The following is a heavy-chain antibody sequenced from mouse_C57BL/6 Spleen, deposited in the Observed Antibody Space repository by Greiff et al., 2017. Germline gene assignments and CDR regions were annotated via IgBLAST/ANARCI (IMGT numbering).Heavy chain of an antibody. CDR3: ARNWDNY. CDR1: GYSFTGYY. V-gene: IGHV1-42*01. CDR2: INPSTGGT. D-gene: IGHD4-1*01. Sequence: VQLQQSGPELVKPGASVKISCKASGYSFTGYYMNWVKQSPEKSLEWIGEINPSTGGTTYNQKFKAKATLTVDKSSSTAYLQRKSLTSEDSAVYYCARNWDNYWGQGTTLSVSS. J-gene: IGHJ2*01.